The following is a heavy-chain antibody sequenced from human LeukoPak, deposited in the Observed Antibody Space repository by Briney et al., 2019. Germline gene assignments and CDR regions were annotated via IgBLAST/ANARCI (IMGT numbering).Heavy chain of an antibody. V-gene: IGHV3-20*04. Sequence: GGSLRLSCAASGFTFDDYGMSWVRQAPGKGLEWVSGINWNGGSTGYADSVKGRFTISRDNAKNSLYLQMNSLRAEDTALYYCARALWNYGSGSYYFDYWGQRTLVTVSS. J-gene: IGHJ4*02. CDR1: GFTFDDYG. CDR3: ARALWNYGSGSYYFDY. D-gene: IGHD3-10*01. CDR2: INWNGGST.